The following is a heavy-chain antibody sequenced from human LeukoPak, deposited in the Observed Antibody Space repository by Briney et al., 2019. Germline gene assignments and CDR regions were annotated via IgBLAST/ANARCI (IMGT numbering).Heavy chain of an antibody. Sequence: GASVKVSCKASGYTFPSYFMHWVRQAPGQGLEWMGIINPTGGSTTYAQKFQGRVTMTRDTSTSTVYMELSSLRSDDTAVYYCARDRDTYGMDVWGQGTTVTVSS. CDR3: ARDRDTYGMDV. D-gene: IGHD3-10*01. V-gene: IGHV1-46*01. CDR2: INPTGGST. J-gene: IGHJ6*02. CDR1: GYTFPSYF.